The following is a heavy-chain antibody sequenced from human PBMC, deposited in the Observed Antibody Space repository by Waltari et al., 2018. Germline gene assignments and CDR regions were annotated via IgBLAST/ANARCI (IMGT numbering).Heavy chain of an antibody. CDR3: ARDQWFAFDI. Sequence: EVKLVESGGGLVAPGGSLRLSCAASGFTSSSYWRSWVRQAPGKGLEWVANIKKDGSEEYYVDSVRGRFTISRDNAKNSLYLQMNSLRPEDTAVYYCARDQWFAFDIWGQGTMVTVSS. CDR2: IKKDGSEE. D-gene: IGHD3-22*01. V-gene: IGHV3-7*01. CDR1: GFTSSSYW. J-gene: IGHJ3*02.